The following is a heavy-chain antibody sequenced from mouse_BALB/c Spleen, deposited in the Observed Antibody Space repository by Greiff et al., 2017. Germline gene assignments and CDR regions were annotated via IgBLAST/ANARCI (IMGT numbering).Heavy chain of an antibody. CDR3: ARQGAYGYDDYAMDY. V-gene: IGHV5-6*01. Sequence: DVHLVESGGDLVKPGGSLKLSCAASGFTFSSYGMSWVRQTPDKRLEWVATISSGGSYTYYPDSVKGRFTISRDNAKNTLYLQMSSLKSEDTAMYYCARQGAYGYDDYAMDYWGQGTSVTVSS. D-gene: IGHD2-2*01. CDR1: GFTFSSYG. J-gene: IGHJ4*01. CDR2: ISSGGSYT.